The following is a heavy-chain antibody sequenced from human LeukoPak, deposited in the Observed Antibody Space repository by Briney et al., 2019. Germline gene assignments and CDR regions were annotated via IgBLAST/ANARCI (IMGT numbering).Heavy chain of an antibody. J-gene: IGHJ4*02. CDR1: GFTFSSYA. CDR3: AKDGVIVGASDY. D-gene: IGHD1-26*01. CDR2: IRGSGGSA. V-gene: IGHV3-23*01. Sequence: GGSLRLSCAASGFTFSSYAMSWVRQAPGKGLEWVSAIRGSGGSAYYADSVKGRFTISRDNSKNTLYLQMNSLRAEDTAVYYCAKDGVIVGASDYWGQGTLVTVSS.